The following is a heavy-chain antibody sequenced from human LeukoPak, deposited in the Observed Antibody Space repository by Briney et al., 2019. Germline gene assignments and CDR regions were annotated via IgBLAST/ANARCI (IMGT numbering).Heavy chain of an antibody. CDR2: IYSGGST. CDR1: GFTVSSNY. Sequence: GGSLRLSCAASGFTVSSNYMSWVRQAPGKGLEWVSVIYSGGSTYYADSVKGRFTISRDNSKNTLYLQVNSLRAEDTAVYYCARGGYDILTTYFDYWGQGTLVTVSS. D-gene: IGHD3-9*01. V-gene: IGHV3-53*01. J-gene: IGHJ4*02. CDR3: ARGGYDILTTYFDY.